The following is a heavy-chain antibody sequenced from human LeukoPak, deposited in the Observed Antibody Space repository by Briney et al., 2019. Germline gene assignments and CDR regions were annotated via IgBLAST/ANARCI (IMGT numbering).Heavy chain of an antibody. CDR3: ASVRGYSHNY. CDR2: IYYSGST. V-gene: IGHV4-59*01. Sequence: SETLSLTCTVSGGSISSYYWSWIRQPPGKGLEWIGYIYYSGSTNYNPSLKSRVTISVDTSKNQFSLKLSSVTAADTAVYYCASVRGYSHNYWGQGTLVTVSS. J-gene: IGHJ4*02. CDR1: GGSISSYY. D-gene: IGHD5-18*01.